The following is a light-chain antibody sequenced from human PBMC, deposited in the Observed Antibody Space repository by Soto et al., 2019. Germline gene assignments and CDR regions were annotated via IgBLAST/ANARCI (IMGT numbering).Light chain of an antibody. CDR3: CSYAGGGAWV. Sequence: QSALTQPASVSGSPGQSITISCTGSNSNVGNFDLVSWYQQIPGKAPQLIIFEVSRRPSRVSDRFSGSKSGNTASLTISGRQTEDEGDFYCCSYAGGGAWVFGGGTKLTVL. CDR2: EVS. V-gene: IGLV2-23*02. J-gene: IGLJ3*02. CDR1: NSNVGNFDL.